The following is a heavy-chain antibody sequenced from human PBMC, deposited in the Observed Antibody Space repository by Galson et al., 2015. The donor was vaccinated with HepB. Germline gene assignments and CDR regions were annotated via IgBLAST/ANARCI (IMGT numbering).Heavy chain of an antibody. J-gene: IGHJ4*02. CDR2: IGPSDSYT. V-gene: IGHV5-10-1*01. CDR1: GYSFTSYW. CDR3: ATAGLSSGWYDSLGY. Sequence: QSGAEVKKPGESLRISCKGSGYSFTSYWISWVRQMPGKGLEWMGRIGPSDSYTNYSPSFQSHVTISADKSISTAYLQWSSLKASDTAMYYCATAGLSSGWYDSLGYWGQGTLVTVSS. D-gene: IGHD6-19*01.